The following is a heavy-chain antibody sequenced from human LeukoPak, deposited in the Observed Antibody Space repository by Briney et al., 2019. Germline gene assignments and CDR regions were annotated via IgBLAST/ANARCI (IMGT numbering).Heavy chain of an antibody. D-gene: IGHD6-25*01. CDR3: ARGGYDYYYYYYMDV. Sequence: ASVKVSCKASGYTFTGYYMHWVRQAPGQGLEWMGWINPNSGGTNYAQKFQGRVTMTTDTSTSTAYMELRSLRSDDTAVYYCARGGYDYYYYYYMDVWGKGTTVTVSS. J-gene: IGHJ6*03. CDR1: GYTFTGYY. CDR2: INPNSGGT. V-gene: IGHV1-2*02.